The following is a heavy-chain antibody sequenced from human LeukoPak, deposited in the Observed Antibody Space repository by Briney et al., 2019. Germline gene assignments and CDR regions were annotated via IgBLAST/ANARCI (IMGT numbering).Heavy chain of an antibody. Sequence: SQTLSLTCTVSGGSISSGSYYWSWIRQPAGKGLEWIGRIYTSGSTNYNPSLKSRVTISVDTSKNQFSLKVSSVSAADTVVYYCARAYSSSWYWNWFDPWGQGTLVTVSS. V-gene: IGHV4-61*02. CDR1: GGSISSGSYY. CDR3: ARAYSSSWYWNWFDP. CDR2: IYTSGST. D-gene: IGHD6-13*01. J-gene: IGHJ5*02.